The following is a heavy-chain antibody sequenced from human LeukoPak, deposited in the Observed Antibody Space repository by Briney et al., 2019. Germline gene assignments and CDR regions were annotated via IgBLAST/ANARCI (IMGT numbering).Heavy chain of an antibody. V-gene: IGHV3-23*01. CDR3: AKRGVVIRVILVGFHKQAYYFDS. Sequence: PGGSLRLSCAVSGIILSNYGMSWVRQAPGKGLEWVADISDSCGRKHYADSVKGRFTISRHKPKHTLYLQMNSLRAEDTAVYFCAKRGVVIRVILVGFHKQAYYFDSWGQGALVTVSS. D-gene: IGHD3-22*01. CDR1: GIILSNYG. J-gene: IGHJ4*02. CDR2: ISDSCGRK.